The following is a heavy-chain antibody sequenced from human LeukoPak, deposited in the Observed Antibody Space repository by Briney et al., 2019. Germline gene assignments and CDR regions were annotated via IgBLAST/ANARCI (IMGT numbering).Heavy chain of an antibody. D-gene: IGHD1-26*01. CDR2: INPNSGGT. CDR3: ARGGLKWELLPARARKSYYFDY. J-gene: IGHJ4*02. V-gene: IGHV1-2*02. Sequence: ASVKVSCNASGYTFTGNYMHWVRQAPGQGLEWMGWINPNSGGTNYAQKFQGRVTMTRDTSISTAYMELRRLRSDDTAVYYCARGGLKWELLPARARKSYYFDYGGQGTLVTVSS. CDR1: GYTFTGNY.